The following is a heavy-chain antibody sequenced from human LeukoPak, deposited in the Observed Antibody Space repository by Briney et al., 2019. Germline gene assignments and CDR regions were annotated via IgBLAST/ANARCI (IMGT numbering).Heavy chain of an antibody. Sequence: PGGSLRLSCAVSGFTFSSYEMNWVRQAPGKGLEWVSYISSSGSTIYYADPVRGRFTISRDNAKNSLYLQMNSLRVEDTAVYYCARDGVGADGIDYWGQGTLVTVSS. CDR2: ISSSGSTI. J-gene: IGHJ4*02. D-gene: IGHD1-26*01. V-gene: IGHV3-48*03. CDR3: ARDGVGADGIDY. CDR1: GFTFSSYE.